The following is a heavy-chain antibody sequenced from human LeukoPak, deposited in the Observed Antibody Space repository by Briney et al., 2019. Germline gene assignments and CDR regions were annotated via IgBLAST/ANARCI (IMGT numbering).Heavy chain of an antibody. Sequence: SETLSLTCTVSGDSISSYYWNWIRHPPGKGLEWIGYIYFIGSTNYNPSLKSRVTISVDTSKNQFSLKLSSVTAADTAVYYCARSPSGLDAFDIWGQGTMVTVSS. CDR1: GDSISSYY. CDR3: ARSPSGLDAFDI. V-gene: IGHV4-59*01. CDR2: IYFIGST. J-gene: IGHJ3*02.